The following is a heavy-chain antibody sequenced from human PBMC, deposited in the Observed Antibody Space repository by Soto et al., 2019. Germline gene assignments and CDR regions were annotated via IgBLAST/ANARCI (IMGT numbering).Heavy chain of an antibody. Sequence: QVQLVQSGAEVKKPGASVKVSCKASGYTFTSYYMHWVRQAPGQGLEWMGIINPSGGSTSYAQKFQGRVTMTRDTSTSTVYMELSSLRSEDTAVYYCARVDCSGGSCYSWFDPWGQGTLVTVSS. J-gene: IGHJ5*02. CDR3: ARVDCSGGSCYSWFDP. CDR1: GYTFTSYY. CDR2: INPSGGST. D-gene: IGHD2-15*01. V-gene: IGHV1-46*01.